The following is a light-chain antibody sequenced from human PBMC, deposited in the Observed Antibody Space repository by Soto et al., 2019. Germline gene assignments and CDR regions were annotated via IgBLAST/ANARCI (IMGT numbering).Light chain of an antibody. CDR1: QSISNF. J-gene: IGKJ1*01. CDR3: QQYGSSPSWT. Sequence: EILLTQSPATLSLSPGERATLSCRAIQSISNFLTWYQQKPGQPPRLLIYDASKRATDIPDRFIGSGSGTDFTLTISSLEPEDFAVYYCQQYGSSPSWTFGQGTKVDIK. V-gene: IGKV3-20*01. CDR2: DAS.